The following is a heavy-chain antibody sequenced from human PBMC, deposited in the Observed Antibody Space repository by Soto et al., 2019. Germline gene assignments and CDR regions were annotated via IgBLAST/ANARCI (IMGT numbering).Heavy chain of an antibody. CDR1: GVTFSRQD. CDR2: IIPIFGTP. CDR3: ARESEDLTSNFDY. V-gene: IGHV1-69*13. J-gene: IGHJ4*02. Sequence: RASVKVSCKASGVTFSRQDMRWVRQAPGQGLEWMGGIIPIFGTPQYAEKFQDRITITADESTSTAYMEMNSLSAEDTAVYYCARESEDLTSNFDYWGQGTLVTVSS.